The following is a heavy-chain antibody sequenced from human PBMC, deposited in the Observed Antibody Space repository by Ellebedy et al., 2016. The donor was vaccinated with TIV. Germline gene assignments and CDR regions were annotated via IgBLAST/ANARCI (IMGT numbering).Heavy chain of an antibody. CDR2: IYYSGST. D-gene: IGHD2-2*01. CDR1: GGSISSYY. CDR3: ARQGVVPAASQPPVY. Sequence: SETLSLXCTVSGGSISSYYWSWIRQPPGKGLEWIGYIYYSGSTNYNPSLKSRVTISVDTSKNQFSLKLSSVTAADTAVYYCARQGVVPAASQPPVYWGQGTLVTVSS. J-gene: IGHJ4*02. V-gene: IGHV4-59*01.